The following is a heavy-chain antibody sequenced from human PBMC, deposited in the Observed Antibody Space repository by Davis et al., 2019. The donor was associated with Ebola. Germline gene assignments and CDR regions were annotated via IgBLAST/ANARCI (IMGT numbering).Heavy chain of an antibody. D-gene: IGHD2-15*01. CDR1: GGTFSSYA. Sequence: AASVKVSCKASGGTFSSYAISWVRQAPGQGLEWMGGIIPIFGTANYAQKFQGRVTLTADKSTSTAYMELSSLRSEDTAVYYCAREDIVVVVAATRYYYCGMDVWGQGTTVTVSS. CDR3: AREDIVVVVAATRYYYCGMDV. CDR2: IIPIFGTA. V-gene: IGHV1-69*06. J-gene: IGHJ6*02.